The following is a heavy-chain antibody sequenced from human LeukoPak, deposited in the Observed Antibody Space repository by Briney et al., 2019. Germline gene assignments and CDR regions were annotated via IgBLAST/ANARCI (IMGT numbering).Heavy chain of an antibody. Sequence: PSGTLSLTCSVSGTSISSGGYYYTWIRQPPGKGLEWIGYMYHSGISYYNPSLKNRLSISVDRSKNQFSLRLSSVTAADTAIYYCAKTLDYWGQGTLVTVSS. CDR3: AKTLDY. V-gene: IGHV4-30-2*01. CDR1: GTSISSGGYY. J-gene: IGHJ4*02. CDR2: MYHSGIS.